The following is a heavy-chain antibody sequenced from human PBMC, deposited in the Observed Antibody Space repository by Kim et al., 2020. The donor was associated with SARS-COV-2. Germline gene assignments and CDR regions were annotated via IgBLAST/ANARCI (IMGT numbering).Heavy chain of an antibody. J-gene: IGHJ4*02. CDR1: GYTFTAYL. D-gene: IGHD6-19*01. CDR3: AKSSRRIAVPGGGPGDY. Sequence: ASVKVSCKASGYTFTAYLLHWVRQAPGQGLEWMGWINPDSGDTHYAPNFQGRVTMTRDTSISTAYLEMSSLRSDDTAFYFCAKSSRRIAVPGGGPGDYWGQGALVAVSS. V-gene: IGHV1-2*02. CDR2: INPDSGDT.